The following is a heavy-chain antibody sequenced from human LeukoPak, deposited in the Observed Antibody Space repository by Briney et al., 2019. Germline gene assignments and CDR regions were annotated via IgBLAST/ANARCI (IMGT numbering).Heavy chain of an antibody. J-gene: IGHJ3*02. Sequence: PSETLSLTRTVSGGSISSYYWSWIRQPPGKGLEWIGYIYYSGSTNYNPSLKSRVTTSVDTSKNQFSLKLSSVTAADTAVYYCARDRARPLFPYGSGNSYAFDIWGQGTMVTVSS. D-gene: IGHD3-10*01. CDR3: ARDRARPLFPYGSGNSYAFDI. CDR1: GGSISSYY. CDR2: IYYSGST. V-gene: IGHV4-59*01.